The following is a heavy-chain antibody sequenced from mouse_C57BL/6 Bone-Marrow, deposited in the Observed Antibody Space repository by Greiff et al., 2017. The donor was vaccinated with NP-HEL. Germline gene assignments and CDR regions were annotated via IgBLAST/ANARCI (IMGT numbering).Heavy chain of an antibody. V-gene: IGHV1-26*01. CDR3: ARFNGNFYYYAMDY. Sequence: VQLQQSGPELVKPGASVKISCKASGYTFTDYYMNWVKQSHGKSLEWIGDINPNNGGTSYNQKFKGKATLTVDKSSSTAYMELRSLTSEDSAVYYCARFNGNFYYYAMDYWGQGTSVTVSS. J-gene: IGHJ4*01. CDR1: GYTFTDYY. CDR2: INPNNGGT. D-gene: IGHD2-1*01.